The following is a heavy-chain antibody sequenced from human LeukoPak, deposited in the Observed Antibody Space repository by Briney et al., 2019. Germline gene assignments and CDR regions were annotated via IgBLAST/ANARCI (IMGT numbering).Heavy chain of an antibody. CDR2: IIPIFGTA. CDR1: GGTFSSYA. J-gene: IGHJ4*02. V-gene: IGHV1-69*01. Sequence: ASVKVSCKASGGTFSSYAISWVRQAPGQGLEWMGGIIPIFGTANYAQKFQGRVTITADESASTAYMELSSLRSEDTAVYYCARGDGYNWSYYFDYWAREPWSPSPQ. CDR3: ARGDGYNWSYYFDY. D-gene: IGHD5-24*01.